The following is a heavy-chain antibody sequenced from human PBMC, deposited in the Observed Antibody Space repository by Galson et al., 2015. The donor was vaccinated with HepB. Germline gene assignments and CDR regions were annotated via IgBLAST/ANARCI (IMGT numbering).Heavy chain of an antibody. Sequence: SVKVSCKVSGYTLTELSMHWVRQAPGKGLEWMGGFDPEDGETIYAQKFQGRVTMTEDTSTDTAYMELSSLRSEDTAVYYCATSTLGTIFGVITYYFDYWGQGTLVTVSS. CDR1: GYTLTELS. D-gene: IGHD3-3*01. CDR3: ATSTLGTIFGVITYYFDY. V-gene: IGHV1-24*01. CDR2: FDPEDGET. J-gene: IGHJ4*02.